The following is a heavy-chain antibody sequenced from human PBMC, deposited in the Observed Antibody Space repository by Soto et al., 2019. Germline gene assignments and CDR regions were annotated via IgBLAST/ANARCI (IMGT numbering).Heavy chain of an antibody. Sequence: PGGSLRLSCAASGFTFSAYGMHWVRQAPGKGLEWVAVIWSDGSDKYYADSVKGRFTISRDNSKNTLYLQMNSLRAEDTAVYFCARGPVSSVWYFGGNWGQGTLVTVSS. CDR2: IWSDGSDK. CDR3: ARGPVSSVWYFGGN. V-gene: IGHV3-33*01. CDR1: GFTFSAYG. D-gene: IGHD6-19*01. J-gene: IGHJ4*02.